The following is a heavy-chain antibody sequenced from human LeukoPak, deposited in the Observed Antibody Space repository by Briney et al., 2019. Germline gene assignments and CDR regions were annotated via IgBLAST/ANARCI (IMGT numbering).Heavy chain of an antibody. CDR3: ARAGGSGWPDY. CDR1: GFTFSSYA. J-gene: IGHJ4*02. Sequence: PGRSLRLSCAAPGFTFSSYAMHWVRQAPGKGLEWVAVTSYDGSNKYYADSVKGRFTISRDNSKNTLYLQMNSLRAEDTAVYYCARAGGSGWPDYWGQGTLVTVSS. V-gene: IGHV3-30-3*01. CDR2: TSYDGSNK. D-gene: IGHD6-19*01.